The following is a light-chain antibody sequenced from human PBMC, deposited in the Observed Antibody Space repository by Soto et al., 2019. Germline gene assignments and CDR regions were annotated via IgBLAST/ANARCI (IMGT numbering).Light chain of an antibody. CDR1: QGISSA. CDR3: QQFNNYIT. V-gene: IGKV1D-13*01. J-gene: IGKJ5*01. CDR2: DAS. Sequence: AIQLTQSPSSLSASVGDRVTITCRASQGISSALAWYRQKPGKAPKLLIYDASSLESGVSSRFSGSGSGTDFTLTISSLQPEDFATYYCQQFNNYITFGQGTRLEIK.